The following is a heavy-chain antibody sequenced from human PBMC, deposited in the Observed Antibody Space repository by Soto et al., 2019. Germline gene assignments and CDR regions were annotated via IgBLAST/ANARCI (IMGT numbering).Heavy chain of an antibody. CDR1: GGSISSSSYY. CDR2: IYYSGST. Sequence: QLQLQESGPGLVKPSETLSLTCTVSGGSISSSSYYWGWIRQPPGKGLEWIGSIYYSGSTYYNPSLKSRVTISVDTSKNQFSLKLSSVTAADTAVYYCAGQTYYYDSSYDYWGQGTLVTVSS. V-gene: IGHV4-39*01. D-gene: IGHD3-22*01. CDR3: AGQTYYYDSSYDY. J-gene: IGHJ4*02.